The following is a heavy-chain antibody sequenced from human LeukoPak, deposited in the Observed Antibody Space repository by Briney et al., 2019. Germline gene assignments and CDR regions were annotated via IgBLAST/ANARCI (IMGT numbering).Heavy chain of an antibody. CDR3: ARVDSSNWYEYRGYFDY. D-gene: IGHD6-13*01. J-gene: IGHJ4*02. Sequence: ETLSLTCTVSGGSISSGSYYWSWIRQPPGKGLEWIGYIYYSGSTNYNPSLKSRVTISVDTSKNQFSLKLSSVTAADTAVYYCARVDSSNWYEYRGYFDYWGQGTLVTVSS. CDR2: IYYSGST. CDR1: GGSISSGSYY. V-gene: IGHV4-61*01.